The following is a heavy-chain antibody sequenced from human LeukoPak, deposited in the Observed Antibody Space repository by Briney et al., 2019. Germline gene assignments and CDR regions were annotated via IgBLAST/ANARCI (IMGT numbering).Heavy chain of an antibody. Sequence: GGSLRHSCAASGFTFSSYEMNWVRQAPGKGLEWVSYISSSGDAIYYADSVEGRFTISRDDAKNSLYLQMNSLRAEDTAVYYCARDDSAWYAYWGPGTLVTVSS. CDR2: ISSSGDAI. V-gene: IGHV3-48*03. D-gene: IGHD6-19*01. J-gene: IGHJ4*02. CDR3: ARDDSAWYAY. CDR1: GFTFSSYE.